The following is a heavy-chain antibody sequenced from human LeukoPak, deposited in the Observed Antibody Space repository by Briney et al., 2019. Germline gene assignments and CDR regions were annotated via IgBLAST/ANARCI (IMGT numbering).Heavy chain of an antibody. J-gene: IGHJ6*04. CDR2: INHSGST. CDR1: GGSFSGYY. Sequence: SETLSLTCAVYGGSFSGYYWSWIRQPPGKGLEWIGEINHSGSTNYNPSLKSRVTISVDTSKNRFSLKLSSVTAADTAVYYCARTAAGLAIGDYYYGMDVWGKGTTVTVSS. V-gene: IGHV4-34*01. D-gene: IGHD6-13*01. CDR3: ARTAAGLAIGDYYYGMDV.